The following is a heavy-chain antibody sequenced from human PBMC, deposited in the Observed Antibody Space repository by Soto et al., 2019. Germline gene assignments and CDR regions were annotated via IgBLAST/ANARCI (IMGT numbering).Heavy chain of an antibody. CDR2: ISGSGGST. CDR3: EKDYSSSLVDWFDT. V-gene: IGHV3-23*01. D-gene: IGHD6-13*01. Sequence: EVQLLESGGGLVQPGGSLRLSCAASGFTFSSYAMSWVRQAPGKGLEWVSAISGSGGSTYYADSVKGRFTISRDNAKNTLYLQMNSLRAEDTAVYYCEKDYSSSLVDWFDTCGQGTLVTVSA. CDR1: GFTFSSYA. J-gene: IGHJ5*02.